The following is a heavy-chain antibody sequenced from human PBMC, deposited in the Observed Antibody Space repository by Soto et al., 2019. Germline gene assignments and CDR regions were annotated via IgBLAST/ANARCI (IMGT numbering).Heavy chain of an antibody. D-gene: IGHD6-13*01. Sequence: TGGSLRLSCAASGFTLSRYALTWVRQTPGKGLEWVSAVGDSADTTYYTDSVKGRFTISRDKSKNTLYLQMNSLRAEDTAVYYCARRGPGTYFDYWGQGTLVTVSS. V-gene: IGHV3-23*01. J-gene: IGHJ4*02. CDR3: ARRGPGTYFDY. CDR2: VGDSADTT. CDR1: GFTLSRYA.